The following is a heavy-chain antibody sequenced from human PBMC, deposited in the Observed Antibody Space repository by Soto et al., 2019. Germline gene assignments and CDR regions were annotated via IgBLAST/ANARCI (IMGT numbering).Heavy chain of an antibody. J-gene: IGHJ6*02. V-gene: IGHV3-74*01. D-gene: IGHD4-4*01. CDR3: ARGLQYRYGMDV. Sequence: EVQLVESGGGLVQPGGSLRLSCAASGFTFTNHWIHWVRQAPGKGLVWVSRINSDGSSTNFAGSVKGRFTISRDNAKNTVYLQMNSLRAEDTDVYYCARGLQYRYGMDVWGQGTTVTVSS. CDR1: GFTFTNHW. CDR2: INSDGSST.